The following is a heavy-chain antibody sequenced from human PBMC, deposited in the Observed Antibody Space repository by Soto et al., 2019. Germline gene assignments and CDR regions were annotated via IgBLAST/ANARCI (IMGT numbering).Heavy chain of an antibody. Sequence: QVHLVQSGAEVKKPGASVKVSCKASGYTLTSYGISWVRQAPGQGLQWRGWISAYNGNTNYADKFKGRVTMTTDTSTSTAHMEVRSLRSDATAVYYCARAGAFYETSGYPWSTFDIWGQGTMVTVSS. V-gene: IGHV1-18*01. CDR2: ISAYNGNT. J-gene: IGHJ3*02. CDR1: GYTLTSYG. D-gene: IGHD3-22*01. CDR3: ARAGAFYETSGYPWSTFDI.